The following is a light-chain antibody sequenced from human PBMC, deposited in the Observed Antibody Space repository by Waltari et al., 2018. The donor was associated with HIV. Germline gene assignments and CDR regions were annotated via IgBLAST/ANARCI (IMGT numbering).Light chain of an antibody. CDR2: EVS. J-gene: IGLJ3*02. Sequence: QSALTQPASVSGSPGQSITISCTGTSSDVGGYNYVSWYQHHPGKAPKLMIYEVSYRPSGVSNRFSGSKSGNTASLTISGLQAEDEADYYCSSYTSSSTLVFGGGTK. V-gene: IGLV2-14*01. CDR3: SSYTSSSTLV. CDR1: SSDVGGYNY.